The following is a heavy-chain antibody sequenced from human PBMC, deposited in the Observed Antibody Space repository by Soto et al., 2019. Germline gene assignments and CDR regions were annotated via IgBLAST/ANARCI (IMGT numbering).Heavy chain of an antibody. CDR2: MYYSGST. D-gene: IGHD3-10*01. Sequence: QVHLQESGPGLVKPSGTLSLTCVVSGGSVTSTNWWSWVSQPPGRGLVWIVEMYYSGSTNYNPSLRRRLTISVDKSRNKLSPNVTSVTAADTAVYYCARRMVVLVRGIETWGQGTLVTVSS. CDR1: GGSVTSTNW. CDR3: ARRMVVLVRGIET. V-gene: IGHV4-4*02. J-gene: IGHJ5*02.